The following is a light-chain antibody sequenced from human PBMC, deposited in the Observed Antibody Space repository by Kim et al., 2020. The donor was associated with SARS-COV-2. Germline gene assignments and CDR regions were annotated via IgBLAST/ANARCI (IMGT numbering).Light chain of an antibody. CDR1: ALPNQY. V-gene: IGLV3-25*03. CDR2: KDS. J-gene: IGLJ2*01. Sequence: SYELTQPPSVSVSPGQTARITCSGDALPNQYAFWYQQKPGQAPVLVIYKDSERPSGIPERFSGSSSGTTVTLTISGVQAEDEADYYCQSADSSGTYPVVFGGGTQLTVL. CDR3: QSADSSGTYPVV.